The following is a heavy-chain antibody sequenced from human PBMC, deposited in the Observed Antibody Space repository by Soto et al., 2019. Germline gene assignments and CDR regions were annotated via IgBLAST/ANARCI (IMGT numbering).Heavy chain of an antibody. CDR3: ARQWDSSASPVGFWYHGMDV. J-gene: IGHJ6*02. D-gene: IGHD1-26*01. CDR2: INPSDSFA. V-gene: IGHV5-10-1*03. CDR1: GYTFSNYW. Sequence: EVPLVQSGAEVKKPGESLRLSCQGSGYTFSNYWISWVRLVPGKGLEWMGRINPSDSFAEYSPPFGGRVTMSADKSISTVYLQWSSLAASDSAIYYCARQWDSSASPVGFWYHGMDVWGQGTTVTVSS.